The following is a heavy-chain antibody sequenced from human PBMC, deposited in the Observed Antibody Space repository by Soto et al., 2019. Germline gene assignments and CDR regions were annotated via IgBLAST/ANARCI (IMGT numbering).Heavy chain of an antibody. CDR1: GFTFSSYG. V-gene: IGHV3-33*01. J-gene: IGHJ6*03. D-gene: IGHD2-2*01. CDR2: IWYDGSNK. Sequence: GGSLRLSCAASGFTFSSYGMHWVRQAPGKGLEWVAVIWYDGSNKYYADSVKGRFTISRDNSKNTLYLQMNSLRAEDTAVYYCARDGGDIVVVPADYYYMDVWGKGTTVTVSS. CDR3: ARDGGDIVVVPADYYYMDV.